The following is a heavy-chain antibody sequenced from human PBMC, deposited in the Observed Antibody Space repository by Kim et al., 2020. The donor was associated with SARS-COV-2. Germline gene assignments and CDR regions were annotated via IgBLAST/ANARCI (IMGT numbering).Heavy chain of an antibody. J-gene: IGHJ6*02. D-gene: IGHD3-10*01. CDR2: TWYDGSNK. V-gene: IGHV3-33*01. Sequence: GGSLRLSCAASGFTFRSYGMHWVRQTPGKGLEWLAMTWYDGSNKYYADSVKGRFTISRDNSKNTLYLQMNSLRAEDTAVYYCATNYGSGSYRGAGMDVWGQGTTVTVSS. CDR1: GFTFRSYG. CDR3: ATNYGSGSYRGAGMDV.